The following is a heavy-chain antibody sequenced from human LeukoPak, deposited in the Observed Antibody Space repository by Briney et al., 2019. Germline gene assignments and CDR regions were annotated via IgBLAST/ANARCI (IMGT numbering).Heavy chain of an antibody. J-gene: IGHJ3*02. CDR3: AKCGTTCYANAFYI. CDR1: GFTFSSFG. D-gene: IGHD2-2*01. V-gene: IGHV3-33*06. CDR2: IWYDGSKK. Sequence: GGSLRLSCAASGFTFSSFGMHWVRQAPGKGLEWVAVIWYDGSKKYYADSVKGRFTISRDNSKNTLYMQMNSLRAEDAAVYYCAKCGTTCYANAFYIWGQGTMVTVSS.